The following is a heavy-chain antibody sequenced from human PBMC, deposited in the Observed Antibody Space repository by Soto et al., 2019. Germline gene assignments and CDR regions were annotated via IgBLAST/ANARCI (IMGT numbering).Heavy chain of an antibody. J-gene: IGHJ5*02. CDR3: ARGGYDFWSGPNWFDP. CDR2: IIPIFGTA. Sequence: RASVKVSCKASGGTFSSYAISWVRQAPGQGLEWMGGIIPIFGTANYAQKFQGRVTITADESTSTAYMELSSLRSEDTAVYYCARGGYDFWSGPNWFDPWGQGTLVTVSS. V-gene: IGHV1-69*13. D-gene: IGHD3-3*01. CDR1: GGTFSSYA.